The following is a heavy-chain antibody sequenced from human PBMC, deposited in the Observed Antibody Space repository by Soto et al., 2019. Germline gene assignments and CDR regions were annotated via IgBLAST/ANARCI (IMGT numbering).Heavy chain of an antibody. CDR2: IKQDGSEK. Sequence: GSLRLSCAASGFTFSSYWMSWVRQAPGKGLEWVANIKQDGSEKYYVDSVKGRFTISRDNAKNSLYLQMNSLRAEDTAVYYCVSGADDYGDYVGSWDVWGKGTTVTVSS. V-gene: IGHV3-7*01. CDR1: GFTFSSYW. CDR3: VSGADDYGDYVGSWDV. J-gene: IGHJ6*04. D-gene: IGHD4-17*01.